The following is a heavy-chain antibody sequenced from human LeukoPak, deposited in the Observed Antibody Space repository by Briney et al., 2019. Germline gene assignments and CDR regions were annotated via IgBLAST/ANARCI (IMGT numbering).Heavy chain of an antibody. CDR3: ARDRAVRYGDYDGYFDY. CDR1: GGSFSGYY. CDR2: IYTSGST. J-gene: IGHJ4*02. Sequence: PSETLSLTCAVYGGSFSGYYWSWIRQPAGKGLEWIGRIYTSGSTNYNPSLKSRVTMSVDTSKNQFSLKLSSVTAADTAVYYCARDRAVRYGDYDGYFDYWGQGTLVTVSS. V-gene: IGHV4-4*07. D-gene: IGHD4-17*01.